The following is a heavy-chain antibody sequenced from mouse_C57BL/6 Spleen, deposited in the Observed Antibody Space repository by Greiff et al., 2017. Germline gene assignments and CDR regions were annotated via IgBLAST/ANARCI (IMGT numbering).Heavy chain of an antibody. CDR1: GFTFSDYG. J-gene: IGHJ3*01. CDR3: AKTERWLLIAY. V-gene: IGHV5-17*01. CDR2: ISSGSSTI. Sequence: EVMLVESGGGLVKPGGSLKLSCAASGFTFSDYGMHWVRQAPEKGLEWVAYISSGSSTIYYADTVKGRFTISRDNAKNTLFLQMTSLKSEYTAMYYCAKTERWLLIAYWGQGTLVTVSA. D-gene: IGHD2-3*01.